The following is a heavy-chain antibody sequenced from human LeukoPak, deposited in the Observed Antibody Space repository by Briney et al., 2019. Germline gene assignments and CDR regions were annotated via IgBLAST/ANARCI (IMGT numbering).Heavy chain of an antibody. CDR1: GGSISSYY. CDR2: IYYSGST. Sequence: SETLSLTCTVSGGSISSYYWSWIRQPPGKGLEWIGYIYYSGSTNYNPSLKSRVTISVDTSKNQFSLKLSSVTAADTAVYYCARSPDTEFDYWGQGTLVTVSS. CDR3: ARSPDTEFDY. J-gene: IGHJ4*02. V-gene: IGHV4-59*01. D-gene: IGHD5-18*01.